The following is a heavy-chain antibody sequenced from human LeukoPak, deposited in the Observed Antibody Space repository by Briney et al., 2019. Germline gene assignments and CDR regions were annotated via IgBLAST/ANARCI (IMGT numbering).Heavy chain of an antibody. J-gene: IGHJ4*02. CDR2: IFPDGRT. V-gene: IGHV3-53*01. CDR1: GLTVTDNY. Sequence: PGGSLRLSCAASGLTVTDNYFSWVRQAPGKGLEWVSVIFPDGRTYHADSVKGRFTISRDRPKNTLLLQMNSLRADDTALYHCARTNTVHADFDYWGQGILVTVSS. D-gene: IGHD2-8*01. CDR3: ARTNTVHADFDY.